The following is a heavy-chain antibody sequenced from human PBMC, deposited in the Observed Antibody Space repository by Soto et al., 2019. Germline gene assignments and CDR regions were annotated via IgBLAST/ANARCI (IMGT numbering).Heavy chain of an antibody. CDR2: ISGSGGST. Sequence: EVQLLESGGGLVQPGGSLRLSCAASGFTFSRYAMSWVRQAPGKGLEWVSAISGSGGSTYYADSVRGRFTISRDNSKNTLYLQLNSLRAADTAVYYCAKDRDTVVVVAAHFDYWGQGTLVTVSS. CDR3: AKDRDTVVVVAAHFDY. J-gene: IGHJ4*01. V-gene: IGHV3-23*01. D-gene: IGHD2-15*01. CDR1: GFTFSRYA.